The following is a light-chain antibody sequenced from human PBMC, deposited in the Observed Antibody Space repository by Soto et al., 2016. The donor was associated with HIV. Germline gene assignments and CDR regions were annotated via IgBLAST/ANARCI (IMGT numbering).Light chain of an antibody. J-gene: IGKJ1*01. Sequence: DIQMTQSPSTLSASVGDRVTITCRASQSINSWLAWYQQKAGKAPKLLIYKASSLESGVPSRFSGSGSGTEFTLTISSLQPDDFATYYCQQYKTFWTFGRGTKVEVK. CDR1: QSINSW. CDR2: KAS. CDR3: QQYKTFWT. V-gene: IGKV1-5*03.